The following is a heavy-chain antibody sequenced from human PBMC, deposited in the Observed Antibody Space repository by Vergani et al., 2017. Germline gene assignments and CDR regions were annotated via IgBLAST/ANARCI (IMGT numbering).Heavy chain of an antibody. Sequence: QVTLKESGPVLVKPTETLTLTCTVSGFSLSNARMGVSWIRQPPGKALEWLAHIFSNDEKSYSTSLKSRLTISKDTSKSQVVLTMTNMDPVDTATYYCARIVRDYYYGMDVWGQGTTVTVSS. J-gene: IGHJ6*02. CDR1: GFSLSNARMG. CDR2: IFSNDEK. CDR3: ARIVRDYYYGMDV. V-gene: IGHV2-26*01.